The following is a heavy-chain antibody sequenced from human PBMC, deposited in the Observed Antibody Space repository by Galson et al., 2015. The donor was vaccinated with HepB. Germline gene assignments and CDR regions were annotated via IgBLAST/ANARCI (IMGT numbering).Heavy chain of an antibody. V-gene: IGHV4-39*01. CDR1: GGSINTRSYY. CDR3: AKQGKFEDGIVVIPAAREFDC. J-gene: IGHJ4*02. CDR2: IYYTGST. D-gene: IGHD2-2*01. Sequence: LSLTCTVSGGSINTRSYYWAWIRQPPGKGLEWIGTIYYTGSTYYNPSLKSRVTISGHTSKNQFSLNLRSVAASDTAVYYCAKQGKFEDGIVVIPAAREFDCWGQGALVADSS.